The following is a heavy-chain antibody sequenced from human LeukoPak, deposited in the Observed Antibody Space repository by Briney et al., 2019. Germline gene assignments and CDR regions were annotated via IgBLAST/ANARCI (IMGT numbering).Heavy chain of an antibody. V-gene: IGHV4-31*03. J-gene: IGHJ4*02. CDR2: IYYSGST. D-gene: IGHD5-18*01. Sequence: SETLSLTCTVSGGSISSGGYYWSWIRQHPGKGLEWIGYIYYSGSTYYNPSLKSRVTISVGTSKNQFSLKLSSVTAADTAMYYCASGGYSYGFDYWGQGTLVTVSS. CDR1: GGSISSGGYY. CDR3: ASGGYSYGFDY.